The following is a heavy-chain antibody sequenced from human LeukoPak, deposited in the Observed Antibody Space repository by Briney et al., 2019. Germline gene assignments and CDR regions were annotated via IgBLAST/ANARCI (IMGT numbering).Heavy chain of an antibody. CDR3: ARDPSRHRGAFDI. CDR2: IRGDESRK. CDR1: GFSFSNYW. Sequence: GGSLRLSCAASGFSFSNYWMTWLRQAPGKGLEWVANIRGDESRKYYLDSVTGRFTISRDNAKNSLYLQMNSLRAEDTAVYYCARDPSRHRGAFDIWGQGTMVTVSS. J-gene: IGHJ3*02. V-gene: IGHV3-7*01.